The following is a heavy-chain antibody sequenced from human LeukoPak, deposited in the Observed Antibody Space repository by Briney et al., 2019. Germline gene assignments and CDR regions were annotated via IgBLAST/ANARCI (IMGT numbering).Heavy chain of an antibody. CDR1: GFTFSSYA. Sequence: GGSLRLSCAASGFTFSSYAMSWVRQAPGKGLEWVSTFSGSGERTYYTDSVKGRFTISRDNSKYTLYLQMNSLRADDTAVYYCVRDMYDSTSYYSDYWGQGTLVTVSS. J-gene: IGHJ4*02. D-gene: IGHD2-8*01. CDR2: FSGSGERT. V-gene: IGHV3-23*01. CDR3: VRDMYDSTSYYSDY.